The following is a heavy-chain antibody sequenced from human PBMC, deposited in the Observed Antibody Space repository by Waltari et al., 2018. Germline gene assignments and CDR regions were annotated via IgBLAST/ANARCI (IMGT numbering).Heavy chain of an antibody. J-gene: IGHJ3*02. D-gene: IGHD3-3*01. CDR3: ARPTIFGETGAFDI. Sequence: QLQLQESGPGLVKPSETLSLTCTVSGGSISSSSYYWGWIRQPPGKGLEGIGSIYYSGSTYYNPSLKSRVTISVDTSKNQFSLKLSSVTAADTAVYYCARPTIFGETGAFDIWGQGTMVTVSS. V-gene: IGHV4-39*01. CDR2: IYYSGST. CDR1: GGSISSSSYY.